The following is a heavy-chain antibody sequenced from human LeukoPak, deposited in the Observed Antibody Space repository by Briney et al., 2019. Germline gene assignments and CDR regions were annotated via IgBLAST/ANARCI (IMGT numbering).Heavy chain of an antibody. J-gene: IGHJ4*02. V-gene: IGHV4-59*01. CDR1: GGSISSYY. Sequence: SETLSLTCTVSGGSISSYYWSWIRQPPGKGLEWIGYIYYSGSTNYNPSLKSRVTISVDTSKNQFSLKLSSVTAADTAVYYCAGPSKYYDSSGYYYKTRRGYYFVCWGKATLVTVSS. CDR2: IYYSGST. CDR3: AGPSKYYDSSGYYYKTRRGYYFVC. D-gene: IGHD3-22*01.